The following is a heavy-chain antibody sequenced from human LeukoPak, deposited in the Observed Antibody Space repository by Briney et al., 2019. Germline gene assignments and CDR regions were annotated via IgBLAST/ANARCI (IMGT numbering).Heavy chain of an antibody. Sequence: ASVKVSCKASGYTFTSYAMHWVRQAPGQRLEWMGWINAGNGNTKYSQKFQGRVTITRDTSASTAYMELSSLRSEDTAVYYCATDRSIRGGSYPDYWGQGTLVTVSS. CDR2: INAGNGNT. CDR1: GYTFTSYA. CDR3: ATDRSIRGGSYPDY. J-gene: IGHJ4*02. V-gene: IGHV1-3*01. D-gene: IGHD1-26*01.